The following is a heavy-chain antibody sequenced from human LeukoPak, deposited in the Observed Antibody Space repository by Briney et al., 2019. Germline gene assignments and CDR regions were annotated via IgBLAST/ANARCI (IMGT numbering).Heavy chain of an antibody. V-gene: IGHV4-59*12. CDR2: IYYSWST. CDR3: ARGPSYYDSSGYYIPYYGMDV. Sequence: PSETLSLTCTVSGGSISSYYWSWMRQSPGKGLVGIGYIYYSWSTNYNHSSKRRVNISVDTCKNPFSLEMSSVTAEETAVYYCARGPSYYDSSGYYIPYYGMDVWGQGTTVTVSS. CDR1: GGSISSYY. D-gene: IGHD3-22*01. J-gene: IGHJ6*02.